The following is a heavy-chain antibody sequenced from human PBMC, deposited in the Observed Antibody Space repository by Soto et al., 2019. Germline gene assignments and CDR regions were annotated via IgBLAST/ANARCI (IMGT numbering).Heavy chain of an antibody. CDR3: ARHSREYSGYDLPGPDAFDI. J-gene: IGHJ3*02. CDR1: GGSISSSSYY. D-gene: IGHD5-12*01. V-gene: IGHV4-39*01. CDR2: IYYSGST. Sequence: QLQLQESGPGLVKPSETLSLTCTVSGGSISSSSYYWGWIRQPPGKGLEWIGSIYYSGSTYYNPSLKSRVTITVDRSKNLLSLKLSSVTAADTAVYYCARHSREYSGYDLPGPDAFDIWGQGTMVTVSS.